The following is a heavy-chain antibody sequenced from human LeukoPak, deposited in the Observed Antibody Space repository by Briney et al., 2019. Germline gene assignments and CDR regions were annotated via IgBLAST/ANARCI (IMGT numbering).Heavy chain of an antibody. D-gene: IGHD2-2*01. CDR2: ITGSGAST. Sequence: PGGSLRLSCAASGFTFSSYGMRWVRQAPGKGLEWVSTITGSGASTYYADSVKGRFTISRDNSKNTLYLQMNSLRAEDTAVYYCAKGTDFDSWGQGTLVTVSS. J-gene: IGHJ4*02. CDR3: AKGTDFDS. CDR1: GFTFSSYG. V-gene: IGHV3-23*01.